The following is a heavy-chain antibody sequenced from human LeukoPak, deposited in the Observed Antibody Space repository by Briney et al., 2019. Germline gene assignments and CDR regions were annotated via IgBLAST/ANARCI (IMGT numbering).Heavy chain of an antibody. V-gene: IGHV4-61*08. CDR3: ARRGNGYPYYLDY. CDR2: IHYGGNT. D-gene: IGHD4-23*01. J-gene: IGHJ4*02. Sequence: SQTLSLTCTVSGGSISSGGYYWSWIRQPPGKGLEWMGYIHYGGNTDYNPSLKSRVTISVDTSKNQFSMNLNSVTAADTAMYYCARRGNGYPYYLDYWGQGILVTVSS. CDR1: GGSISSGGYY.